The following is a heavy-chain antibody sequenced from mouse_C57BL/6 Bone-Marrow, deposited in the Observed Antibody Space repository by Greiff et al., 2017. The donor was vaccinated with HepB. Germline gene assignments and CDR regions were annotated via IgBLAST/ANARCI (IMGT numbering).Heavy chain of an antibody. J-gene: IGHJ3*01. CDR3: AREDYDPLFAY. D-gene: IGHD2-4*01. V-gene: IGHV1-26*01. CDR2: INPNNGGT. Sequence: VQLQQSGPELVKPGASVKISCKASGYTFTDYYMNWVKQSHGKSLEWIGDINPNNGGTSYNQKFKGKATLTVDKSSSTAYMELRSLTSEDSAVYYCAREDYDPLFAYWGQGTLVTVSA. CDR1: GYTFTDYY.